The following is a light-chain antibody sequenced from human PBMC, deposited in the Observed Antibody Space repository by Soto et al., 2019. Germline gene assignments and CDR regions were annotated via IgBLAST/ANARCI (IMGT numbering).Light chain of an antibody. J-gene: IGLJ1*01. CDR2: DVS. CDR3: SSYTSSSTLYV. V-gene: IGLV2-14*01. Sequence: QSALTQPASVSGSHGQSITISCTGTSSDVGGYNYVSWYQQHPGKAPKLMIYDVSVRPSGVSNRFSGSKSGNTASLTISGLQAEDEADYYCSSYTSSSTLYVFGIGTKLTVL. CDR1: SSDVGGYNY.